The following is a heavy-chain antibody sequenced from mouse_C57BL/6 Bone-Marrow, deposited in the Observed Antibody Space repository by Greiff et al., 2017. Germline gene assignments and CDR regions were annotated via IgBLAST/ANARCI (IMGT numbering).Heavy chain of an antibody. D-gene: IGHD1-1*01. V-gene: IGHV5-6*02. J-gene: IGHJ4*01. CDR2: ISSGGSYT. CDR1: GFTFSSYG. CDR3: ARRDYGSFYYAMDY. Sequence: EVKVVESGGDLVKPGGSLKLSCAASGFTFSSYGMSWVRQTPDKRLEWVATISSGGSYTDYPESVKGRFTIPRDNAKNTLYLQMSSLKSEDTAMYYCARRDYGSFYYAMDYWGQGTSVTVSS.